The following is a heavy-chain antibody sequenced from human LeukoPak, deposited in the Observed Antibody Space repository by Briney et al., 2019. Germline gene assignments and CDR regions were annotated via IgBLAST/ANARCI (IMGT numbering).Heavy chain of an antibody. Sequence: SETLSLTCTVSGGSISSYYCSWIRQPPGKGLEWIGYMYYSGSTDYNPSLKSRVTISVDTSKNQFSLKLRSVTAADTALYYCARRGDDTSGYYPYWGQGTLVTVSS. CDR1: GGSISSYY. J-gene: IGHJ4*02. D-gene: IGHD3-22*01. CDR2: MYYSGST. V-gene: IGHV4-59*08. CDR3: ARRGDDTSGYYPY.